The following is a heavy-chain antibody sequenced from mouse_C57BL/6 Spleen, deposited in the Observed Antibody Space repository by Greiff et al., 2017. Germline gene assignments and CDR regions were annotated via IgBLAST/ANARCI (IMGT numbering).Heavy chain of an antibody. J-gene: IGHJ3*01. V-gene: IGHV1-72*01. Sequence: QVQLKQPGAELVKPGASVKLSCKASGYTFTSYWMHWVKQRPGRGLEWIGRIDPNSGGTKYNEKFKSKATLTVDKPSSTAYMQLSSLTSEDSAVYYCAREIYDGYWRFAYWGQGTLVTVSA. D-gene: IGHD2-3*01. CDR3: AREIYDGYWRFAY. CDR1: GYTFTSYW. CDR2: IDPNSGGT.